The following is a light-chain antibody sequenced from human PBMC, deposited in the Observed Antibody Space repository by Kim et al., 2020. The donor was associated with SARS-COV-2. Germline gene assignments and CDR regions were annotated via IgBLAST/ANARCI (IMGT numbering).Light chain of an antibody. V-gene: IGLV2-23*02. CDR1: SSDVRSYNL. CDR2: EVS. CDR3: CSYAGSSTFVV. J-gene: IGLJ2*01. Sequence: SITISCPGTSSDVRSYNLVSWYQQRPGKAPKLMIYEVSKRPSGVSNRFSGSKSGNTASLTISGLQAEDEADYYCCSYAGSSTFVVFGGGTQLTVL.